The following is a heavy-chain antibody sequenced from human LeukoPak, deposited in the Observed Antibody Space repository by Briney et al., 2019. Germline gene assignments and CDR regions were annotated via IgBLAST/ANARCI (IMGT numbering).Heavy chain of an antibody. D-gene: IGHD1-26*01. CDR3: ARADGGSHLFDP. Sequence: PSETLSLTCTVSGGSISSSSYYWGWIRQPPGKGLEWLGSIYYSASTYYNPSLKSRVNISVDTSNNQFSLKLSSGTAVDTAVYYCARADGGSHLFDPGGQGTLVTVSS. CDR2: IYYSAST. V-gene: IGHV4-39*07. J-gene: IGHJ5*02. CDR1: GGSISSSSYY.